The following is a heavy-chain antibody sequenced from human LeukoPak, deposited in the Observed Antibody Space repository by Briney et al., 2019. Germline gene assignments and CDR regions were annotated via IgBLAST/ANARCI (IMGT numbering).Heavy chain of an antibody. CDR3: AKDSGDGFDY. Sequence: PGGSLRLSCAASGFTFDDYAMHWVRQAPGKGLEWVSGISWNSGSIGYADSVKGRFTTSRDNAKNSLYLQMNSLRAEDMALYYCAKDSGDGFDYWGQGTLVTVSS. D-gene: IGHD5-24*01. CDR1: GFTFDDYA. J-gene: IGHJ4*02. CDR2: ISWNSGSI. V-gene: IGHV3-9*03.